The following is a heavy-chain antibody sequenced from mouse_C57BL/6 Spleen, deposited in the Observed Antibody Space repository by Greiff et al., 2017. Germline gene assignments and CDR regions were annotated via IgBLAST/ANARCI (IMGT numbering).Heavy chain of an antibody. Sequence: EVHLVESGGGLVKPGGSLKLSCAASGFTFSDYGMHWVRQAPEKGLEWVAYISSGSSTIYYADTVKGRFTISRDNAKNTLFLQMTSLRSEDTAMYYCARMNYYYGSSYWYFDVWGTGTTVTVSS. D-gene: IGHD1-1*01. J-gene: IGHJ1*03. CDR3: ARMNYYYGSSYWYFDV. CDR2: ISSGSSTI. V-gene: IGHV5-17*01. CDR1: GFTFSDYG.